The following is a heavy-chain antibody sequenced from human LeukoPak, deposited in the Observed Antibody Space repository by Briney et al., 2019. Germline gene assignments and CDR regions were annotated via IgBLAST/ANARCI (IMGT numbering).Heavy chain of an antibody. V-gene: IGHV4-34*01. Sequence: PSETLSLTCAVYGGSFSGYYWSWIRQPPGKGLEWIGEINHSGSTNYNPSLKSRVTISVDTSKNQFSLKLSSVTAADTAVYYCARNSWLENSYFDYWGQGTLVTVSS. J-gene: IGHJ4*02. CDR1: GGSFSGYY. D-gene: IGHD6-19*01. CDR2: INHSGST. CDR3: ARNSWLENSYFDY.